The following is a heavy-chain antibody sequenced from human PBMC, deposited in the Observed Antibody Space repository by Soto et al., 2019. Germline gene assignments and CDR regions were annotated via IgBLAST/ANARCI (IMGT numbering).Heavy chain of an antibody. CDR2: MYTSGST. V-gene: IGHV4-4*07. J-gene: IGHJ4*02. Sequence: KPSETLSLTCTVSGGSISAYYWNWIRQPAGKGLEWIGRMYTSGSTNYNPSLKSRVTMSVDTSKNQFSLKLTSVTAADTAVYYCARDWGSGYLFDYWGQGTLVTVSS. D-gene: IGHD3-22*01. CDR3: ARDWGSGYLFDY. CDR1: GGSISAYY.